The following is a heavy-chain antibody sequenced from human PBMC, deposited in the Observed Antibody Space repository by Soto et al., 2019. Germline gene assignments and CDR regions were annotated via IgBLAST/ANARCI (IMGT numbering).Heavy chain of an antibody. CDR3: ASKIGELLAEAFDI. J-gene: IGHJ3*02. Sequence: PSETLSLTCAVSGGSISSRNWWSWVRQPPGKGLEWIGEIYHSGSTNYNPSLKSRVTISVDKSKNQFSLKLSSVTAADTAVYYCASKIGELLAEAFDIWGQGTMVTVSS. D-gene: IGHD3-10*01. CDR1: GGSISSRNW. CDR2: IYHSGST. V-gene: IGHV4-4*02.